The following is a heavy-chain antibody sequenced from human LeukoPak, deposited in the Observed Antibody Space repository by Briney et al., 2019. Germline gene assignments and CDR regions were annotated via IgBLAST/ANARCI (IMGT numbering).Heavy chain of an antibody. D-gene: IGHD3-22*01. CDR2: IYPGDSDT. CDR1: GYSFTSYW. Sequence: GESLKISCKGSGYSFTSYWIGWVRQMPGKGLEWMGIIYPGDSDTRYSPSFQGQVTISADKSISTAYLQWSSLKASDTAMYYCATKGHYYDSRGSPYYFDYWGQGTLVTVSS. CDR3: ATKGHYYDSRGSPYYFDY. V-gene: IGHV5-51*01. J-gene: IGHJ4*02.